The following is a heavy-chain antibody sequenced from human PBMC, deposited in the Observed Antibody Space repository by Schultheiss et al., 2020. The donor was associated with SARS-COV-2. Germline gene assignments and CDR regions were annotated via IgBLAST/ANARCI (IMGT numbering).Heavy chain of an antibody. CDR3: ASIIDFWSGRGGY. V-gene: IGHV3-21*01. D-gene: IGHD3-3*01. J-gene: IGHJ4*02. CDR2: ISSSSSYI. CDR1: GFTFSSYS. Sequence: GGSLRLSCAASGFTFSSYSMNWVRQAPGKGLEWVSSISSSSSYIYYADSVKGRFTISRDNAKNSLYLQMNSLRAEDTAVYYCASIIDFWSGRGGYWGQGTLVTVSS.